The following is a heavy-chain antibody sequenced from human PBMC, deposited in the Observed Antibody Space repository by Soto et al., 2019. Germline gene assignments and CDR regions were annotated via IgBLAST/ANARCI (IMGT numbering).Heavy chain of an antibody. CDR1: GFTFSNYG. V-gene: IGHV3-33*03. CDR3: ATILTTMTPEEHVYYGLDV. Sequence: QVQLVESGGGVVQPGRSLRLSCAASGFTFSNYGMHWVRQAPGKGLEWLAVILNDGSDQKYGDSVKGRVTISRDNSKNTLYLQMNSLRAEDTAVYYCATILTTMTPEEHVYYGLDVWGQGTTVTVSS. CDR2: ILNDGSDQ. D-gene: IGHD2-15*01. J-gene: IGHJ6*02.